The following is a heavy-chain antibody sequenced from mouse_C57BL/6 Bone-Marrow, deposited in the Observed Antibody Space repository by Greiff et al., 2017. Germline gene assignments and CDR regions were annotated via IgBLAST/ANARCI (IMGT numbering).Heavy chain of an antibody. Sequence: VQLQQSGPELVTPGASVKISCTASGYSFTGYYMNWVKQSPEKSLEWIGEINPSTGGTTYNQKFKAKATLTVAKSSSTAYMQLKSLTSEDSAVYYCARYYYGLDYWGQGTTLTVSS. J-gene: IGHJ2*01. CDR1: GYSFTGYY. CDR2: INPSTGGT. CDR3: ARYYYGLDY. V-gene: IGHV1-42*01. D-gene: IGHD1-1*01.